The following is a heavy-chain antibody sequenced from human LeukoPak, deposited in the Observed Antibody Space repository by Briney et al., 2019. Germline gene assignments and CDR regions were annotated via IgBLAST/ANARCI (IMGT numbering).Heavy chain of an antibody. CDR1: GGTFSSYA. CDR3: ARVRKDDSSGYYSGLFDY. J-gene: IGHJ4*02. CDR2: IIPILGIA. V-gene: IGHV1-69*04. Sequence: GASVKVSCKASGGTFSSYAISWVRQAPRQGLEWMGRIIPILGIANYAQKFQGRVTITADKSTSTAYMELSSLRSEDTAVYYCARVRKDDSSGYYSGLFDYWGQGTLVTVSS. D-gene: IGHD3-22*01.